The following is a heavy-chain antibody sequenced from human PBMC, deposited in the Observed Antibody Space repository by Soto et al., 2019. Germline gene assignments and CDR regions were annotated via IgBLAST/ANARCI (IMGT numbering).Heavy chain of an antibody. CDR1: GYTFTSYG. V-gene: IGHV1-18*01. CDR2: ISAYNGNT. D-gene: IGHD3-22*01. J-gene: IGHJ3*02. Sequence: ASVKVSCKASGYTFTSYGIRWVRQAPGQGLEWMGWISAYNGNTNYAQKLQGRVTMTTDTSTSTAYMELRSLRSDDTAVYYCARDLYYYDSSGNDAFDIWGQGTMATVSS. CDR3: ARDLYYYDSSGNDAFDI.